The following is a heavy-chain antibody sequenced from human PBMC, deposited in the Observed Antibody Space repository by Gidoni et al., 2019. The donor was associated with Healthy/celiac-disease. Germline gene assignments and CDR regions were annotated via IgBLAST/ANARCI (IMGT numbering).Heavy chain of an antibody. D-gene: IGHD2-2*03. CDR3: ARDGLSRVMDV. CDR2: INPSGGST. Sequence: QVQLVQSGAEVKKPGASVKVSCKASVYTFTSYYMHWVRQAPGQGREWMGIINPSGGSTSYAQKFQGRVTMTRDTSTSTVYMELSSLRAEDTAVYYCARDGLSRVMDVWGQGTTVTVSS. CDR1: VYTFTSYY. V-gene: IGHV1-46*01. J-gene: IGHJ6*02.